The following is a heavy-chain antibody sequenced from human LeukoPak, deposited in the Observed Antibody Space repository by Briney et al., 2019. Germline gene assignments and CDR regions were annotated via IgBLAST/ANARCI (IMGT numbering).Heavy chain of an antibody. Sequence: SETLSLICTVSGGSVSSGSYYWSWIRQPPGKGLEWIGYIYYSGSTNYNPSLKSRVTISVDTSKNQFSLKLSSVTAADTAVYYCASYCSSTSCYADFDYWGQGTLVTVSS. CDR2: IYYSGST. V-gene: IGHV4-61*01. CDR3: ASYCSSTSCYADFDY. D-gene: IGHD2-2*01. J-gene: IGHJ4*02. CDR1: GGSVSSGSYY.